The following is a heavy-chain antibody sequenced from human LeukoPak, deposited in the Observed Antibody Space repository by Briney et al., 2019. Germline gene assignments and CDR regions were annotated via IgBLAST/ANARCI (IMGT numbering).Heavy chain of an antibody. V-gene: IGHV4-38-2*02. CDR2: ICHSGST. D-gene: IGHD2-8*01. CDR3: VRGHHSVSDRPNWFDP. Sequence: SETLSLTCTVSGYSISSGYYWGWIRQPPEKGLEWIGSICHSGSTYYNPSLKSRVTISVDTSKNQFSLELSSVTAADTAVYYCVRGHHSVSDRPNWFDPWGQGTLVTVSS. J-gene: IGHJ5*02. CDR1: GYSISSGYY.